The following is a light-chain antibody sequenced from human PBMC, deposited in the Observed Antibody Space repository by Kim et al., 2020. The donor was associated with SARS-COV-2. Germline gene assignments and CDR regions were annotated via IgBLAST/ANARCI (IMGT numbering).Light chain of an antibody. Sequence: DIQMTQSPFTLSASVGDRVTITCRASQSISSWLAWYQQKPGKAPKLLIYKASSLESGVPSRFSGSGSGTEFTLTISSLQPDDFATYYCKQYNSYLLAIGGGTKVDIK. J-gene: IGKJ4*01. CDR2: KAS. CDR3: KQYNSYLLA. V-gene: IGKV1-5*03. CDR1: QSISSW.